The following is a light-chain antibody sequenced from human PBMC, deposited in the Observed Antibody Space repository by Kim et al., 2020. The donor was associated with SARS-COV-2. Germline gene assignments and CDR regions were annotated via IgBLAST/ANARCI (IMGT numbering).Light chain of an antibody. Sequence: GQRVTISCSGSSSTFGGNDVNWYRQLPGTAPNLLIYDNNRRPSGVTDRFSGSKSGTSASLAISGLQSEDEADYYCASWDDSINGPVFGGGTKLTVL. CDR1: SSTFGGND. CDR2: DNN. J-gene: IGLJ3*02. CDR3: ASWDDSINGPV. V-gene: IGLV1-44*01.